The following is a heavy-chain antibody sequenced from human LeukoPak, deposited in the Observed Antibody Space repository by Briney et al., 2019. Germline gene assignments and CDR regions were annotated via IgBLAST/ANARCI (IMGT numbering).Heavy chain of an antibody. J-gene: IGHJ4*02. CDR3: ASYWGGGANYYFDY. CDR2: IYHSGST. V-gene: IGHV4-30-2*01. Sequence: PSQTLSLTCAVSGGSISSGGYSWSWIRQPPGKGLEWIGYIYHSGSTYYNPSLKSRVTISVDRSKNQFSLKLSSVTAADTAVYYCASYWGGGANYYFDYWGQGTLVTVSS. CDR1: GGSISSGGYS. D-gene: IGHD1-26*01.